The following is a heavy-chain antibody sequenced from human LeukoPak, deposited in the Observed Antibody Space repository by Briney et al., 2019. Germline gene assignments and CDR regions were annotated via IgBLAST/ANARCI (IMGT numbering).Heavy chain of an antibody. V-gene: IGHV3-21*01. D-gene: IGHD1-1*01. CDR3: AREANWNLGY. Sequence: GGSLRLSCAASGFTFSSYSMNWVRQAPGKGLEWDSSISSSSSYIYYADSVKGRFTISRDNAKNSLYLQMNSLRAEDTAVYYCAREANWNLGYWGQGTLVTVSS. J-gene: IGHJ4*02. CDR1: GFTFSSYS. CDR2: ISSSSSYI.